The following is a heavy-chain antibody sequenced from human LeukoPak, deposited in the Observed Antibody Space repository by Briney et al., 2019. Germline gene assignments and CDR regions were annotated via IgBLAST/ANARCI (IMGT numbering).Heavy chain of an antibody. J-gene: IGHJ3*02. CDR3: ASYGYSSSFDI. Sequence: ASVKVSCKASGYTFTSYGISWVRQAPGQGLEWMGWINPNSGGTNYAQKFQGRVTMTRDTSISTAYMELSRLRSDDTAVYYCASYGYSSSFDIWGQGTMVTVSS. D-gene: IGHD5-18*01. CDR1: GYTFTSYG. V-gene: IGHV1-2*02. CDR2: INPNSGGT.